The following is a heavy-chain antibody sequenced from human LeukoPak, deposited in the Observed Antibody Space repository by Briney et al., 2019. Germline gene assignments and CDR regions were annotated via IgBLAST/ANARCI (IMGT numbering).Heavy chain of an antibody. CDR1: GYTFTSYG. Sequence: GASVKVSCKASGYTFTSYGISWVRQAPGQGLEWKGWISAYNGNTNYAQKLQGRVTMTTDTSTSTAYMELRSLRSDDTAVYYCARSDCSGGSCYAVGWFDPWGQGTLVTVSS. CDR3: ARSDCSGGSCYAVGWFDP. J-gene: IGHJ5*02. V-gene: IGHV1-18*01. CDR2: ISAYNGNT. D-gene: IGHD2-15*01.